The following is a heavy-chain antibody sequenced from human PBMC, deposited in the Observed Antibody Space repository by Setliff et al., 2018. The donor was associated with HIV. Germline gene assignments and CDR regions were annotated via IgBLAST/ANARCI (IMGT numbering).Heavy chain of an antibody. D-gene: IGHD5-18*01. J-gene: IGHJ6*03. Sequence: GASVKVSCKASAYSFTDYFIHWVRQAPGQGLEWMGWISAYNGNTNYAQNLQGRVTLTTDTSASTVYMEMSSLRFEDTAVYYCAAGPGYSFGVGLDSYMSIWDKGTTVTVSS. CDR3: AAGPGYSFGVGLDSYMSI. V-gene: IGHV1-18*04. CDR1: AYSFTDYF. CDR2: ISAYNGNT.